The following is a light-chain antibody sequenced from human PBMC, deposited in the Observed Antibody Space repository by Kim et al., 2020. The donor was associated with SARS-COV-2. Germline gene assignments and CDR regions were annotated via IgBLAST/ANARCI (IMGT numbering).Light chain of an antibody. Sequence: KTVTISWTRSSGSIASNYVQWYQQRPGSAPTTVIYEDNQRPAGVPDRFSGSIDSSSNSACLTISGLKTEDEADYYCQSYDSSNQGVFGGGTQLTVL. CDR1: SGSIASNY. CDR2: EDN. J-gene: IGLJ3*02. CDR3: QSYDSSNQGV. V-gene: IGLV6-57*03.